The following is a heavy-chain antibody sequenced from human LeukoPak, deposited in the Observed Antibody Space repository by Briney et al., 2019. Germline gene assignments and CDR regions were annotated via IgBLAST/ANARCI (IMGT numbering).Heavy chain of an antibody. CDR1: GYTFTSYG. D-gene: IGHD3-10*01. J-gene: IGHJ3*02. CDR2: ISAYNGNT. V-gene: IGHV1-18*01. Sequence: ASVKVSCKASGYTFTSYGISRVRQAPGQGLEWMGWISAYNGNTNYAQKLQGRVTMTTDTSTSTAYMELRSLRSEDTAVYYCAREGSVTMVRGVITRPDAFDIWGQGTMVTVSS. CDR3: AREGSVTMVRGVITRPDAFDI.